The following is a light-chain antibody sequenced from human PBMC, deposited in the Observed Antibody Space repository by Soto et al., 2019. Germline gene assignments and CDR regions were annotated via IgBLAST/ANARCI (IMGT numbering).Light chain of an antibody. V-gene: IGKV1-17*03. CDR3: LQHNTYPYT. J-gene: IGKJ2*01. Sequence: DIQMTQSPSSLSASVGDRVTIACRASQDISRFVAWFHHKPVRAPERLIYETSNLQPGVPSRFSGSGSGTEFTLAISGLQPEDFATYYCLQHNTYPYTFGQGTKVDIK. CDR1: QDISRF. CDR2: ETS.